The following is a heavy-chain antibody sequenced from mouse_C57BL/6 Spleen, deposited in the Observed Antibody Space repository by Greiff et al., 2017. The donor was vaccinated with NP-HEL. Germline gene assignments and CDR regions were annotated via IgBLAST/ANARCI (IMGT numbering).Heavy chain of an antibody. CDR2: IDPSDSYT. CDR3: ARGPIYDGYPYYAMDY. D-gene: IGHD2-3*01. CDR1: GYTFPSYW. V-gene: IGHV1-69*01. J-gene: IGHJ4*01. Sequence: QVQLQQPGAELVMPGASVKLSCKASGYTFPSYWMHWVKQRPGQGLEWIGEIDPSDSYTNYNQKFKGKSTLTVDKSSSTAYMQLSILTSEDSAGYYGARGPIYDGYPYYAMDYWGQGTSVTVSS.